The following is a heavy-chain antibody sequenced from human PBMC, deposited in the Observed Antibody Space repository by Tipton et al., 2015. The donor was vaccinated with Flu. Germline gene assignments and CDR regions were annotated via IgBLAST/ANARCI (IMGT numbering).Heavy chain of an antibody. CDR2: IYYSGSA. CDR3: ARDWIMGHDFWSGYPNWFDP. V-gene: IGHV4-59*01. CDR1: GGSISGYY. J-gene: IGHJ5*02. D-gene: IGHD3-3*01. Sequence: TLSLTCTVSGGSISGYYWSWIRQPPGKGLEWIGYIYYSGSANYNPSLKSRLTISVDTSKNHFSLRLSSVTAADTAVYFCARDWIMGHDFWSGYPNWFDPWGQGTLVTVSS.